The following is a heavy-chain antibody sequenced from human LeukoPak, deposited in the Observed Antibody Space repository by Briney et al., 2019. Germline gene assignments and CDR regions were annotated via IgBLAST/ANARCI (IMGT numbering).Heavy chain of an antibody. CDR2: ISGSGGST. CDR1: GFTFSSYA. D-gene: IGHD6-13*01. J-gene: IGHJ5*02. V-gene: IGHV3-23*01. Sequence: GSLRLSCAASGFTFSSYAMSWVRQAPGKGLEWVSAISGSGGSTYYADSVKGGFTISRDNSKNTLYLQMNSLRAEDTAVYYCAKVGSSSWYMGDWFDPWGQGTLVTVSS. CDR3: AKVGSSSWYMGDWFDP.